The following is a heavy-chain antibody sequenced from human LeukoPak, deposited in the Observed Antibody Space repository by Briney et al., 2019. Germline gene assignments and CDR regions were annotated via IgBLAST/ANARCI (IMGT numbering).Heavy chain of an antibody. Sequence: GGSLRLSCAASGFTFSTYNMNWVRQAPGKGLEGISYINADSSTIQYADSVRGRFTTSRDSAKNSLYLQMNSLRAEDTAVYYCVRDNSRGQSLGVIYWGQGSLVTVSS. CDR3: VRDNSRGQSLGVIY. D-gene: IGHD3-22*01. V-gene: IGHV3-48*01. CDR2: INADSSTI. CDR1: GFTFSTYN. J-gene: IGHJ4*02.